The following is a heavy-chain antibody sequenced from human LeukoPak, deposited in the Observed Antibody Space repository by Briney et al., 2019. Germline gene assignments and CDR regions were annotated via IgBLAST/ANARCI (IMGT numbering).Heavy chain of an antibody. CDR2: IKRKTGGETT. D-gene: IGHD3-16*01. CDR1: GLTFSNAW. Sequence: PGESLRLSCAASGLTFSNAWMSWVRQAPGEGLEWVGRIKRKTGGETTEYVAPVKGRFTISRDDSKNTLYLQMSSLKTEDTGVYYCATASSGLFYWGQGTLVTVSS. J-gene: IGHJ4*02. V-gene: IGHV3-15*01. CDR3: ATASSGLFY.